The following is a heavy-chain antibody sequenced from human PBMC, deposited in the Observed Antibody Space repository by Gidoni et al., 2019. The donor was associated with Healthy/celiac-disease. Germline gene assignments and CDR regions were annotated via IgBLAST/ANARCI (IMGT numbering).Heavy chain of an antibody. CDR1: GFTFDDYA. D-gene: IGHD2-2*01. Sequence: EVQLVESGGGLVQPGRSLRLSCAASGFTFDDYAMHWVRQAPGKGLEWVSGISWNSGSIGYADSVKGRFTISRDNAKNSLYLQMNSLRAEDTALYYCAKDMSPIVVVPAATGYYYYYGMDVWGQGTTVTVSS. J-gene: IGHJ6*02. CDR2: ISWNSGSI. CDR3: AKDMSPIVVVPAATGYYYYYGMDV. V-gene: IGHV3-9*01.